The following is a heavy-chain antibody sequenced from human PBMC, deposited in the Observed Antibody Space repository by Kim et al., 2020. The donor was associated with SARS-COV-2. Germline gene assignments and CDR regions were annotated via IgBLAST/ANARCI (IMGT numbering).Heavy chain of an antibody. CDR2: ISYDGSNK. Sequence: GGSLRLSCAASGFTFSSYAMHWVRQAPGKGLEWVAVISYDGSNKYYADSVKGRFTISRDNSKNTLYLQMNSLRAEDTAVYYCARGSKYDAFDIWGQGTMV. CDR3: ARGSKYDAFDI. V-gene: IGHV3-30*04. J-gene: IGHJ3*02. CDR1: GFTFSSYA.